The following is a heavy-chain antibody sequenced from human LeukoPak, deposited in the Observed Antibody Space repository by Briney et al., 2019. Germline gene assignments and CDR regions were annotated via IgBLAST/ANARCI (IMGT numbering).Heavy chain of an antibody. Sequence: PGRSLRLSCAASGFTFSSYGMHWVRQAPGKGLEWVAVISYDGSNKYYADSVKGRFTISRDNSKNTLYLQMNSLRAEDTAVYYCAKTPNSSGYGYFDYWGQGTLVTVSS. D-gene: IGHD3-22*01. CDR3: AKTPNSSGYGYFDY. J-gene: IGHJ4*02. V-gene: IGHV3-30*18. CDR2: ISYDGSNK. CDR1: GFTFSSYG.